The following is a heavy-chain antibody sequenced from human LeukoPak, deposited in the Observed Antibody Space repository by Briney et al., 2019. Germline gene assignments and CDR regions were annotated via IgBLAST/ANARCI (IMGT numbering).Heavy chain of an antibody. D-gene: IGHD1-26*01. Sequence: GASVKVSCKASGYTFTDYYMHWVRQAPGQGLEWMGWINPNSGGTNYAQKFQGRVTMTRDTSISTAYMELSRLRSDDTAVYYCAREPNSGSYHFDYWGQGTLVTVSS. CDR3: AREPNSGSYHFDY. J-gene: IGHJ4*02. V-gene: IGHV1-2*02. CDR2: INPNSGGT. CDR1: GYTFTDYY.